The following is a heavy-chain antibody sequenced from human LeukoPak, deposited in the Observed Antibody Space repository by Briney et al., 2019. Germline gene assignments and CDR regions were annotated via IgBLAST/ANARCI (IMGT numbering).Heavy chain of an antibody. J-gene: IGHJ5*02. D-gene: IGHD1-26*01. Sequence: SVKVSCKASGYTFTSYYMHWVRQAPGQGLEWMGGIIPIFGTANYAQKFQGRVTITADESTSTAYMELSSLRSEDTAVYYCARDPNVGATFHNWFDPWGQGTLVTVSS. CDR3: ARDPNVGATFHNWFDP. CDR2: IIPIFGTA. CDR1: GYTFTSYY. V-gene: IGHV1-69*13.